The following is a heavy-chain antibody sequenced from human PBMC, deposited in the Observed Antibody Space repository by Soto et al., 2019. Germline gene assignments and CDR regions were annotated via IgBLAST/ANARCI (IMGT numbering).Heavy chain of an antibody. Sequence: GGSLRLSCSASGFTLSSYEMNWVRQAPGKGLEWVSYISSSGSTIYYADSVKGRFTISRDNAKNSLYLQMNSLRAEDTAVYYCASAPPQYYDFWSGPGYYGMDVWGQGTTVTVSS. D-gene: IGHD3-3*01. CDR3: ASAPPQYYDFWSGPGYYGMDV. J-gene: IGHJ6*02. CDR1: GFTLSSYE. CDR2: ISSSGSTI. V-gene: IGHV3-48*03.